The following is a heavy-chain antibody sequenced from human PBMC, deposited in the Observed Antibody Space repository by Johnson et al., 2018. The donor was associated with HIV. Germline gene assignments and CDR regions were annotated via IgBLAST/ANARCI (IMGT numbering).Heavy chain of an antibody. Sequence: MQLVESGGGLVQPGGSLRLSCAASGFTFSNYAMSWVRQAPGKGLEWVSSISGSGGSKYYADSAKGRFTISRDNSKNTLYLQMNSLRAEDTAVYYCARRGRRADDAFDIWGQGTMVTVSS. CDR3: ARRGRRADDAFDI. CDR2: ISGSGGSK. D-gene: IGHD3-16*01. CDR1: GFTFSNYA. V-gene: IGHV3-23*04. J-gene: IGHJ3*02.